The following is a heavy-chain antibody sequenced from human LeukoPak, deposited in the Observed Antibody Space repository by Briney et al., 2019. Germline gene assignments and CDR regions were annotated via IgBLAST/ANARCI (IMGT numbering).Heavy chain of an antibody. CDR1: GFTFNSYT. D-gene: IGHD4-17*01. V-gene: IGHV3-21*06. CDR3: AREMSMVTSFDY. J-gene: IGHJ4*02. Sequence: GGSLRLSCAAFGFTFNSYTMNWVRQAPGKGLQWVASITSSSSYIYYGDSMKGRFTISRDNAKNSVFLQMNSLRAEDTAVYYCAREMSMVTSFDYWGQGTLVTVSS. CDR2: ITSSSSYI.